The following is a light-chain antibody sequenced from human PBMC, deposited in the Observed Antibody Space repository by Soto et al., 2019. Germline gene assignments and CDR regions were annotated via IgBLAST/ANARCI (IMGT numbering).Light chain of an antibody. J-gene: IGKJ1*01. Sequence: DIQMTQSPSSLSASVGDRVTITCRASQGISNYLAWYQQKPGKVPKLLIYAASTLQSGVPVRLSGSGSGTDFTLTISSLQPEDVATYYCQKYNSSPWTFGQGTKVEIK. CDR3: QKYNSSPWT. V-gene: IGKV1-27*01. CDR1: QGISNY. CDR2: AAS.